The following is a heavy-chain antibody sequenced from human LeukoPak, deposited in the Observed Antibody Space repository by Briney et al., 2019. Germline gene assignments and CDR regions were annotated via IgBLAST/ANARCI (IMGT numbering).Heavy chain of an antibody. V-gene: IGHV4-34*01. CDR2: INHSGST. Sequence: PSGTLSLTCAVYGGPFSGYYWSWIRQPPGKGLEWIGEINHSGSTNYNPSLKSRVTISVDTSKNQFSLKLSSVTAADTAVYYCARYCSSTSCFSWYYGMDVWGKGTTVTVSS. D-gene: IGHD2-2*01. CDR1: GGPFSGYY. CDR3: ARYCSSTSCFSWYYGMDV. J-gene: IGHJ6*04.